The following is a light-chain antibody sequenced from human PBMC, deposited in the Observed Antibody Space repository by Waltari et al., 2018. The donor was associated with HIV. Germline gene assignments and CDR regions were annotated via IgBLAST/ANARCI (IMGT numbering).Light chain of an antibody. CDR2: ENN. CDR3: GTWDSSLSTL. Sequence: QSVLTQPPSVSAAPGQKVTISCSGSSSNVGNNYVSWYQQFPGTAPKLPIYENNKRPSGSPDRCSGSKSGTSATLGITGLQTGDEADYYCGTWDSSLSTLFGGGTKLTVL. V-gene: IGLV1-51*02. CDR1: SSNVGNNY. J-gene: IGLJ2*01.